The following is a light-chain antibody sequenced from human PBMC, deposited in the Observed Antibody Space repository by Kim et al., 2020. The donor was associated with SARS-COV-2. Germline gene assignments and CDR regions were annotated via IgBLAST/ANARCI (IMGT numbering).Light chain of an antibody. CDR1: QSVSSY. Sequence: SLSPGERATLSCRASQSVSSYLAWYQQKPGQAPRLLIHDASRRATGIPARFSGSGSGTDFTLTISRLEPEDFALYYCQQRSNWITFGQGTQLEIK. V-gene: IGKV3-11*01. J-gene: IGKJ5*01. CDR2: DAS. CDR3: QQRSNWIT.